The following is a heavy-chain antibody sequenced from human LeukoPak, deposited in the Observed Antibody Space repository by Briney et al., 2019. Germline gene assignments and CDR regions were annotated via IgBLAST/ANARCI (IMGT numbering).Heavy chain of an antibody. Sequence: GGSLRLSCAASGFTFSSYNMNWIRQAPGKGLEWVSSISSRSNYIYLADSLKGRFTISRDNAKNSLYLQMNSLRAEDTAMYYCARDRAVYSDSRGYYPDAFDIWGQGTMVTVSS. D-gene: IGHD3-22*01. V-gene: IGHV3-21*01. CDR3: ARDRAVYSDSRGYYPDAFDI. CDR1: GFTFSSYN. J-gene: IGHJ3*02. CDR2: ISSRSNYI.